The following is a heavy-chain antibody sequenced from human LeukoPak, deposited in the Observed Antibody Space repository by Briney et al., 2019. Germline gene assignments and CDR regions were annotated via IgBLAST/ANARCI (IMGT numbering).Heavy chain of an antibody. D-gene: IGHD3-3*01. V-gene: IGHV3-21*01. CDR3: ASATIFGVVSLDY. CDR1: GFTFSSYS. CDR2: ISSSSSYI. J-gene: IGHJ4*02. Sequence: GGSLRLSCAASGFTFSSYSMNWVRQAPAKGLEWVSSISSSSSYIYYADSVKGRFTISRDNAKNTLYLQMNSLRAEDTAVYYCASATIFGVVSLDYWGQGTLVTVSS.